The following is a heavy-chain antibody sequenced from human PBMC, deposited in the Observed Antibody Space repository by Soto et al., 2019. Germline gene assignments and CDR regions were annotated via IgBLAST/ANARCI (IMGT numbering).Heavy chain of an antibody. V-gene: IGHV4-31*03. CDR3: AREVLQQLSRWFDP. CDR1: GGSISSSDYY. J-gene: IGHJ5*02. CDR2: IYYTGST. D-gene: IGHD6-13*01. Sequence: QVQLQESGPGLVKPSQTLSLTCTVSGGSISSSDYYWSWVRQHPEKGLEYIGYIYYTGSTYYNPYLKRRATMSGDTSKNQFSLKLTSVIAADTAVYYCAREVLQQLSRWFDPWGQGTLVTVSS.